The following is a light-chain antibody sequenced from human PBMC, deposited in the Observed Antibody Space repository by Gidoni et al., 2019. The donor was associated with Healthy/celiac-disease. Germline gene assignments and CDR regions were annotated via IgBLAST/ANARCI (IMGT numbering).Light chain of an antibody. CDR3: QQYNSYSGT. J-gene: IGKJ1*01. CDR1: QSISSW. CDR2: KAS. Sequence: IPLTNPPSTLSASVGDRVTITCRASQSISSWLAWYQQKPGKAPKLLIYKASSLESGVPSRFSGSGSGTEFTLTISSLQPDDFATYYCQQYNSYSGTFGQGTKVEIK. V-gene: IGKV1-5*03.